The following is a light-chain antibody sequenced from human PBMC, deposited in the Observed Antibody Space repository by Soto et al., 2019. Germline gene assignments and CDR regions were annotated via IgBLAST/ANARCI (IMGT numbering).Light chain of an antibody. V-gene: IGKV2D-29*01. CDR2: EVS. Sequence: DILMTQTPLSLSVTPGQPSSVSCKSSQSLLNSGGKTYFYWYLQKPGQPPQLLIYEVSNRFSGVPDRVSGSGSGTDFTLNISRVEAEDVGFYYCLQTTQFPWTFGQGTKVDIK. CDR1: QSLLNSGGKTY. CDR3: LQTTQFPWT. J-gene: IGKJ1*01.